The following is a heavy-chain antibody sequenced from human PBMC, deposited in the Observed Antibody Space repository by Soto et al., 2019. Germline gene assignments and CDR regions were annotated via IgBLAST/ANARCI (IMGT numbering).Heavy chain of an antibody. Sequence: SETLSLTCNVSGGSISSGTSYWTWIRQHPGEGLEWIGHIYFTGTTYSNPSLRSRFTISVDTSKNQFSLKLSSVTAADTAVYYCARHEPDGAFDIWGQGTMVTVSS. V-gene: IGHV4-31*03. J-gene: IGHJ3*02. CDR2: IYFTGTT. CDR1: GGSISSGTSY. CDR3: ARHEPDGAFDI.